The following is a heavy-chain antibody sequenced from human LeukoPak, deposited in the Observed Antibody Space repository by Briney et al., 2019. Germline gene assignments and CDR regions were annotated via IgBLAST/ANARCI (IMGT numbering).Heavy chain of an antibody. Sequence: GASVKVSCKASGGTFIGYAISWVRQAPGQGRDWMGGIIPIFGTANYAQRFQGRVTITTDESTSTAYMELSRLRSEDTAVYYCARGPHCGGDCYHYFDYWGQGTLVTVSS. CDR1: GGTFIGYA. CDR2: IIPIFGTA. J-gene: IGHJ4*02. D-gene: IGHD2-21*02. V-gene: IGHV1-69*05. CDR3: ARGPHCGGDCYHYFDY.